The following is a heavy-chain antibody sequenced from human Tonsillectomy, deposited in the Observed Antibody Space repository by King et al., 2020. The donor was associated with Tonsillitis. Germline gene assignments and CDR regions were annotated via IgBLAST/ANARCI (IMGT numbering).Heavy chain of an antibody. CDR3: ATVRGDYYDSSGLNGPLRDY. Sequence: VQLVESGAEVKKPGASVKVSCKVSGYTLTELSMHWVRQAPGKGLEWMGGFDPEDGETIYAQKFQGRVTMTEDTSTDTAYMELSSLRSEDTAVYYCATVRGDYYDSSGLNGPLRDYWGQGTLVTVSS. CDR1: GYTLTELS. J-gene: IGHJ4*02. D-gene: IGHD3-22*01. V-gene: IGHV1-24*01. CDR2: FDPEDGET.